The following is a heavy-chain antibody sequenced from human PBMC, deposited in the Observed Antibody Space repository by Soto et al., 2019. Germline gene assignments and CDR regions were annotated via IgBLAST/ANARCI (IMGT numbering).Heavy chain of an antibody. CDR2: INHSGST. CDR3: ARGDIVVVPAAISPNYFDY. V-gene: IGHV4-34*01. CDR1: GGSFSGYY. Sequence: SETLSLTCAVYGGSFSGYYWSWIRQPPGKGLEWIGEINHSGSTNYNPSLKSRVTISVDTSKNQFSLKLSSVTAADTAVCYCARGDIVVVPAAISPNYFDYWGQGTLVTVSS. D-gene: IGHD2-2*02. J-gene: IGHJ4*02.